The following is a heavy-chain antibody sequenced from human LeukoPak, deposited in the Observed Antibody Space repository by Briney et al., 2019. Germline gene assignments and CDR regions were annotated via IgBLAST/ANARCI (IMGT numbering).Heavy chain of an antibody. CDR3: AAVADLLTYFDY. V-gene: IGHV3-30-3*01. J-gene: IGHJ4*02. D-gene: IGHD6-19*01. CDR1: GFTFSSYA. CDR2: ISYDGSNK. Sequence: GGSLRLSCAASGFTFSSYAMHWVRQAPGKGLEWVAVISYDGSNKYYADSVKGRFTISRDNSKNTLYLQMNSLRAEDTAVYYCAAVADLLTYFDYWGQGTLVTVSS.